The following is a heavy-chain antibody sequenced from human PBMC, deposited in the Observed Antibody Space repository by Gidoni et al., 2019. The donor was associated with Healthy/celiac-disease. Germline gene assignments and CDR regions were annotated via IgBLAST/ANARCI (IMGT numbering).Heavy chain of an antibody. V-gene: IGHV1-24*01. J-gene: IGHJ5*02. D-gene: IGHD2-2*01. CDR1: GYTLTELS. CDR3: ATGDGYCSSTSCFNWFDP. CDR2: FEPEDGET. Sequence: QVQLVQSGAEVTKPGASVKVSCKVSGYTLTELSMHWVRQAPGTGLVWMGDFEPEDGETIYAQKFQGRVTMTEDTSTDTAYMELSSLRSEDTAVYYCATGDGYCSSTSCFNWFDPWGQGTLVTVSS.